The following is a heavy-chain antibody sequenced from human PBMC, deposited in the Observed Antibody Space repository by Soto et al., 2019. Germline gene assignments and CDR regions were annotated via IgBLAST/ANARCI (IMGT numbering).Heavy chain of an antibody. V-gene: IGHV1-3*01. D-gene: IGHD3-16*01. CDR3: ARDFTGWPPDGVDY. CDR1: GYTFINYA. Sequence: ASVKVSCKASGYTFINYALHWVRQAPGQRLEWMGWINADNGNTRYAQKLRGRVTITTDASTRTAYMELSSLRYDDTAMYYCARDFTGWPPDGVDYWGQGTQVTVSS. J-gene: IGHJ4*02. CDR2: INADNGNT.